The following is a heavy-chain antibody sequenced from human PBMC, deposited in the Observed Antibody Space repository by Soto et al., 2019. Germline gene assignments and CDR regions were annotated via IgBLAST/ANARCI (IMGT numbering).Heavy chain of an antibody. D-gene: IGHD2-2*02. CDR3: ARDHCTTTSCYTVWFDP. CDR2: INGDGSNT. V-gene: IGHV3-74*01. CDR1: GFTFSNYW. Sequence: EVQLVESGGGLLQPGGSLRLSCAASGFTFSNYWMHWVRQAPGKGLVWVSRINGDGSNTNYADSVKGRFTTSRDNAKNTLYLHMNSLRAEDTAVYYCARDHCTTTSCYTVWFDPWGQGTLVTVSS. J-gene: IGHJ5*02.